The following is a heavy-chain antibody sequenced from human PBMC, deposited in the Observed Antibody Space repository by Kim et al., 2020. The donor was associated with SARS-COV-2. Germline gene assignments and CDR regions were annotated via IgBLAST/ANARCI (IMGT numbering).Heavy chain of an antibody. CDR2: IAYICGKT. CDR1: GFTFITSS. J-gene: IGHJ3*02. Sequence: GGSLRLSCAASGFTFITSSLSWVRQAPWKGPQLVSRIAYICGKTGYRDSVKGRFTISRDNSKDTLYLQMSSLRAEDTALSYCVKNGDDNRPPDTVDMWGQETMLTVSS. CDR3: VKNGDDNRPPDTVDM. D-gene: IGHD3-22*01. V-gene: IGHV3-23*01.